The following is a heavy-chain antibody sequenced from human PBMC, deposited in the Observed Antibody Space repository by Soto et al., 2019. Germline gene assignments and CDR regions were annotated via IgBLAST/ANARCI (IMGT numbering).Heavy chain of an antibody. Sequence: SETLSLTCTVSGGSISSSDYYWGWIRQPPGKGLEWIGNIYYSGSASYNPSLKSRVTISVDTSKNQFSLKLSSVTAADTAVYYCARSPPGTAMVIVAYWGQGTLVTVSS. CDR1: GGSISSSDYY. J-gene: IGHJ4*02. CDR2: IYYSGSA. D-gene: IGHD5-18*01. V-gene: IGHV4-39*01. CDR3: ARSPPGTAMVIVAY.